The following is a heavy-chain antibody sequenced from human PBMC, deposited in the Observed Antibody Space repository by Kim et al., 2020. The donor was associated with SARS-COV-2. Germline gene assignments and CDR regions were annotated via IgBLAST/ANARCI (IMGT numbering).Heavy chain of an antibody. CDR1: GFTVSSPY. Sequence: GGSLRLSCAASGFTVSSPYMSWVRQAPKKGLEWVSVLYTGGGTYHIDSVKGRFTISRDTSNNTVYLQMTNLRVEETAVYYCVSGRTYWGQGTLVTVSS. CDR3: VSGRTY. V-gene: IGHV3-66*01. CDR2: LYTGGGT. J-gene: IGHJ4*02.